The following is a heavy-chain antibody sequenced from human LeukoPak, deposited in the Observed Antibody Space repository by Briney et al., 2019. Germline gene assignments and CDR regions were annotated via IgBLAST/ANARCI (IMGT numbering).Heavy chain of an antibody. V-gene: IGHV4-34*01. D-gene: IGHD3-3*01. CDR2: INHSGST. Sequence: SETLSLTCAVYGGSFSGYYWSWIRQPPGKGLEWIGEINHSGSTNYNPSLKSRVTISVDTSKYQFSLKLSSVTAADTAVYYCASNGDDFWSGYSDYWGQGTLVTVSS. J-gene: IGHJ4*02. CDR1: GGSFSGYY. CDR3: ASNGDDFWSGYSDY.